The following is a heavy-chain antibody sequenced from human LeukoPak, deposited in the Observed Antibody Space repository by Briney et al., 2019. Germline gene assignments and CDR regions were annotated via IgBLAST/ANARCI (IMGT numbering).Heavy chain of an antibody. D-gene: IGHD3-16*02. CDR3: ANPYVWGSYRYFDY. CDR2: ISGSGGST. CDR1: GFTFSSYA. J-gene: IGHJ4*02. V-gene: IGHV3-23*01. Sequence: GGSLRLSCAASGFTFSSYAMSWVRQAPGKGLEWVSAISGSGGSTYYADSVKGRFTISRDNSKNTLYLHMNSLRAEDTAVYYCANPYVWGSYRYFDYWGQGTLVTVSS.